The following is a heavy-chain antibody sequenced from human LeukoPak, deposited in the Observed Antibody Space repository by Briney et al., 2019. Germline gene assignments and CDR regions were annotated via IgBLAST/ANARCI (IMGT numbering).Heavy chain of an antibody. CDR3: ARDLDYGGYSNFEY. CDR2: IKSDGSST. J-gene: IGHJ4*02. D-gene: IGHD4-23*01. Sequence: AGSLSLSCAASGFTFSSFWMHWIRQPPGKGLVWVSRIKSDGSSTSYAVSVKGRFTISRYNAKNTLYLQMNSLRAEDTAVYYCARDLDYGGYSNFEYWGQGTLVTVSS. V-gene: IGHV3-74*01. CDR1: GFTFSSFW.